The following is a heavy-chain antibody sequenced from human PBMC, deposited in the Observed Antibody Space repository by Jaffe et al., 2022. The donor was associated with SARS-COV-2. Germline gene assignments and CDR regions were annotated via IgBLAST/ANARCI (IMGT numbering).Heavy chain of an antibody. V-gene: IGHV4-59*01. Sequence: QVQLQESGPGLVKPSETLSLTCTVSGGSISSYYWSWIRQPPGKGLEWIGYIYYSGSTNYNPSLKSRVTISVDTSKNQFSLKLSSVTAADTAVYYCASGYSSGYYSWFDPWGQGTLVTVSS. CDR2: IYYSGST. CDR3: ASGYSSGYYSWFDP. J-gene: IGHJ5*02. CDR1: GGSISSYY. D-gene: IGHD3-22*01.